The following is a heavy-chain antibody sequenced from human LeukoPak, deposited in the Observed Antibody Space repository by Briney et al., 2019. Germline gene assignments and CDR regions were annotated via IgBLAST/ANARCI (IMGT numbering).Heavy chain of an antibody. Sequence: GGSLRLSCAASGFTFSSYGMHWVRQAPGKGLEWVAVISYDGSNKYYADSVKGRFTISRDNSKNTLYLQMNSLRAEDTAVYYCASVGFGELLIDYWGQGTLVTVSS. J-gene: IGHJ4*02. CDR1: GFTFSSYG. V-gene: IGHV3-30*03. CDR3: ASVGFGELLIDY. D-gene: IGHD3-10*01. CDR2: ISYDGSNK.